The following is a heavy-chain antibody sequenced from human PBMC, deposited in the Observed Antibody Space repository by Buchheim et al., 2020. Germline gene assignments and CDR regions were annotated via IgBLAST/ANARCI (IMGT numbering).Heavy chain of an antibody. CDR1: GFTFSSYS. CDR2: ISSSSSYI. J-gene: IGHJ4*02. Sequence: EVQLVESGGGLVKPGGSLRLSCAASGFTFSSYSMNWVRQAPGKGLEWVSSISSSSSYIYYADSVKGRFTISSDSAKHPLYLQMNSLRAEDTAVYYCARGTTVVTGDFDYWGQGTL. D-gene: IGHD4-23*01. V-gene: IGHV3-21*01. CDR3: ARGTTVVTGDFDY.